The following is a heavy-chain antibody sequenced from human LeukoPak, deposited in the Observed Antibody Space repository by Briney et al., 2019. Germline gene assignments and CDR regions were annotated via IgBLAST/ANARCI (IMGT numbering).Heavy chain of an antibody. CDR1: GYTFTSYG. D-gene: IGHD2-2*01. Sequence: ASVTVSCTASGYTFTSYGISWVRQAPGQGLEWMGWISAYNGNTNYAQKLQGRVTMTTDTCTSTAYMELRSLRSDDTAVYYCARGTAYYYYYMDVWGKGTTVTVSS. V-gene: IGHV1-18*01. J-gene: IGHJ6*03. CDR2: ISAYNGNT. CDR3: ARGTAYYYYYMDV.